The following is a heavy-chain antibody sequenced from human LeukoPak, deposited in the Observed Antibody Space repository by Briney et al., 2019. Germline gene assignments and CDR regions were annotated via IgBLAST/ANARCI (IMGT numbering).Heavy chain of an antibody. D-gene: IGHD3-3*01. CDR2: IYHSGST. CDR1: GYSISSGYY. Sequence: SETLSLTCAVSGYSISSGYYWGWIRQPPGKGLEWIGSIYHSGSTYYNPSLKSRVTISVDTSKNQFSLKLSSVAAADTAVYYCARHLSGFWSGYPYWGQGTLVTVSS. CDR3: ARHLSGFWSGYPY. V-gene: IGHV4-38-2*01. J-gene: IGHJ4*02.